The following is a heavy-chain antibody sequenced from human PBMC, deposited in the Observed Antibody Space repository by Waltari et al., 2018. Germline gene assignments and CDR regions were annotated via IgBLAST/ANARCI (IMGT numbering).Heavy chain of an antibody. CDR1: GGSFSGSY. CDR2: ITQSGST. D-gene: IGHD6-6*01. J-gene: IGHJ5*02. Sequence: QVQLQQWGAGLLKPSETLSLTCAVDGGSFSGSYWSWIRQPPGKGLEWVGEITQSGSTNYNPSLKSRVTISVETSKNQFSLKLSSVTAADTAVYYCARERTIAARYNWFDPWGQGTLVTVSS. CDR3: ARERTIAARYNWFDP. V-gene: IGHV4-34*01.